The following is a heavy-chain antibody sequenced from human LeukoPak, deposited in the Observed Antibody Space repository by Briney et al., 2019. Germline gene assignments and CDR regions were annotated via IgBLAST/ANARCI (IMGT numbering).Heavy chain of an antibody. V-gene: IGHV4-39*01. CDR2: IYYSGST. CDR1: GGSISSSSYY. Sequence: SETLSLTCTVSGGSISSSSYYWGWIRQPPGKGLEWIGSIYYSGSTYYNPSLKSRVTISVDTSKNQFSLKLSSVTAADTAVYYCARSLGDYCLDYWGQGTLVTVPS. CDR3: ARSLGDYCLDY. D-gene: IGHD4-17*01. J-gene: IGHJ4*02.